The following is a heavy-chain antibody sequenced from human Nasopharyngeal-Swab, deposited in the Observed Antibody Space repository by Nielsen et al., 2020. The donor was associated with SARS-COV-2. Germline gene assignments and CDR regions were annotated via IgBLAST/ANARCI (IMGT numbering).Heavy chain of an antibody. CDR3: ARLSGYSGYDERAFDY. CDR1: GGSISSSSYY. CDR2: IYYSGST. J-gene: IGHJ4*02. V-gene: IGHV4-39*01. D-gene: IGHD5-12*01. Sequence: SETLPLTCTVSGGSISSSSYYWGWIRQPPGKGLEWIGSIYYSGSTYYNPSLKSRVTISVDTSKNQFSLKLSSVTAADTAVYYCARLSGYSGYDERAFDYWGQGTLVTVSS.